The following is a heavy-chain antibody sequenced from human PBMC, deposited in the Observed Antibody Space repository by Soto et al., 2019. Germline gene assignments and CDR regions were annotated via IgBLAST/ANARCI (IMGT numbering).Heavy chain of an antibody. V-gene: IGHV1-69*01. CDR2: IIPIFGTA. D-gene: IGHD5-18*01. J-gene: IGHJ6*02. CDR1: GGTFSSYA. Sequence: QVQLVQSGAEVKKPGSSVKVSCKPSGGTFSSYAISWVRQAPGQGLEWMGGIIPIFGTANYAQKFQGRVTITADESTSTAYMELSSLRSEDTAVYYCARTEDTAMAYYYYGMDVWGQGTTVTVSS. CDR3: ARTEDTAMAYYYYGMDV.